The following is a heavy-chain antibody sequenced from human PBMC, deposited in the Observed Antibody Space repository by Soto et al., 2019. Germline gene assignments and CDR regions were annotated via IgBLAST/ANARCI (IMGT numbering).Heavy chain of an antibody. CDR1: GGTFSSYA. CDR3: ARRFEGRDGYNWLYCDL. D-gene: IGHD5-12*01. Sequence: QVQLVQSGAEVKKPGSSVKVSCKASGGTFSSYAISWVRQAPGQGLEWMGGIIPIFGTANYAQKFQGRVTITADKSTSTAYMERSSLRSEDTAVYYCARRFEGRDGYNWLYCDLWGRGTLVTVSS. J-gene: IGHJ2*01. V-gene: IGHV1-69*06. CDR2: IIPIFGTA.